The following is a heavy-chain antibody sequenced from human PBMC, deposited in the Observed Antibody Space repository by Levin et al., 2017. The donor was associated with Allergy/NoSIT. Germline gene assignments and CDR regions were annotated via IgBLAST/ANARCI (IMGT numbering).Heavy chain of an antibody. D-gene: IGHD3-22*01. CDR1: GFSLSDSGVG. Sequence: SGPTLVKNTQTHTLTCTFSGFSLSDSGVGVGWIRQPPGEALEWLALLYWNENIRYIPFLESRLTFTKDTSKNHVVLTITNIYPAATVTYSCVQKGHDYDSVGFDYWGQGSLVTVSS. CDR2: LYWNENI. J-gene: IGHJ4*02. CDR3: VQKGHDYDSVGFDY. V-gene: IGHV2-5*04.